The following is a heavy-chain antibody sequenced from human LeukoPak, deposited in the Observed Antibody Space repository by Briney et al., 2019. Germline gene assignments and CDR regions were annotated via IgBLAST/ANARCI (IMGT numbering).Heavy chain of an antibody. CDR3: ARKAYAMDV. V-gene: IGHV3-7*03. Sequence: GGSLRLSCAASGFTFSNYWMSWVRQAPGEGLEWVANMKQDGSEKYYVDSVKGRFTISRDNAKNSLYLQMNSLRVEDTAVYYCARKAYAMDVWGKGTTVTVSS. J-gene: IGHJ6*04. CDR2: MKQDGSEK. CDR1: GFTFSNYW.